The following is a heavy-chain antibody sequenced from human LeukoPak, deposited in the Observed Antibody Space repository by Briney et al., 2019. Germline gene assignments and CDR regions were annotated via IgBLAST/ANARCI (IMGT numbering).Heavy chain of an antibody. V-gene: IGHV3-9*01. CDR1: GFTLDDYA. Sequence: GRSLRLSCTASGFTLDDYAVHWVWQAPGKGLEWVSGISGDSNSMGYAHSVKGRFTISRDNAKSSVYLQMNNLRAEDTALYYCAKGGGWFYYFDYWGQGTLVTVSS. D-gene: IGHD6-19*01. CDR2: ISGDSNSM. CDR3: AKGGGWFYYFDY. J-gene: IGHJ4*02.